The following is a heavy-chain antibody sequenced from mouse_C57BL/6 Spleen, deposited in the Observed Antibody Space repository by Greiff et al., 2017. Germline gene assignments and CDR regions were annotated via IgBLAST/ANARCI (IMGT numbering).Heavy chain of an antibody. J-gene: IGHJ4*01. CDR2: IHPNSGST. CDR3: ARRNDYDYAMDY. Sequence: QVQLQQPGAELVKPGASVKLSCKASGYTFTSYWMHWVKQRPGQGLEWIGMIHPNSGSTNYNEKFKSKATLTVDKSSSTAYMQLSSLTSEDSAVYYCARRNDYDYAMDYWGQGTSVTVSS. D-gene: IGHD2-4*01. CDR1: GYTFTSYW. V-gene: IGHV1-64*01.